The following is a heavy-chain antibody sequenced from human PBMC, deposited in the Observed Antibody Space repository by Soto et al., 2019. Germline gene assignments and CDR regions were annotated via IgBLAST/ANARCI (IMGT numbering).Heavy chain of an antibody. J-gene: IGHJ4*02. CDR2: ISLSGGSI. CDR3: ARGGYTGFIDY. V-gene: IGHV3-11*01. CDR1: GFIFSDYY. D-gene: IGHD6-25*01. Sequence: GSLRLSCAASGFIFSDYYMTWIRQAPGKGLEWVSYISLSGGSIYYADSVKGRFTISRDNAKKSLYLQMNSLRAEDTAVYYCARGGYTGFIDYWGQGTLVTVSS.